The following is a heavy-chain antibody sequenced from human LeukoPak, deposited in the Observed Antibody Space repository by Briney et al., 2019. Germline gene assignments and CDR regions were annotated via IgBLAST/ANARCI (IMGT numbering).Heavy chain of an antibody. CDR1: GFTFGSYG. CDR2: ISYDGSNK. Sequence: GGSLRLSCAASGFTFGSYGMHWVRQAPGKGLEWVAVISYDGSNKYYADSVKGRFTISRDNSKNTLYLQMNSLRAEDTAVYYCAKGLLWFGELSPFDYWGQGTLVTVSS. V-gene: IGHV3-30*18. D-gene: IGHD3-10*01. CDR3: AKGLLWFGELSPFDY. J-gene: IGHJ4*02.